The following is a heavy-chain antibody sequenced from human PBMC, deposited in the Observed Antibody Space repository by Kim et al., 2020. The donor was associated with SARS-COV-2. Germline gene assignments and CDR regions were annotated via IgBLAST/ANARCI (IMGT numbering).Heavy chain of an antibody. J-gene: IGHJ4*02. CDR1: GFSFGNYG. CDR2: VSDSGGST. Sequence: GGSLRLSCVASGFSFGNYGMTWVRQAPGKGLECVSIVSDSGGSTLYADSVKGRFTVSRDNSKNMVHLEMKSLRAEDTAVYYCAKAGYTNGGHLEYWGQGTLVTVSS. D-gene: IGHD3-16*02. CDR3: AKAGYTNGGHLEY. V-gene: IGHV3-23*01.